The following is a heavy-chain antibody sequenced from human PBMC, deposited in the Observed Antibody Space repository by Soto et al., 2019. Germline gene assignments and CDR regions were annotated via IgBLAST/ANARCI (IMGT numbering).Heavy chain of an antibody. J-gene: IGHJ4*02. CDR2: TTASGGSS. CDR3: VLLSLGTFDN. D-gene: IGHD1-26*01. CDR1: GFTFSINS. Sequence: EVQLLESGGDLVQPGGSLRLSCAASGFTFSINSMAWVRQAPGRGLEWVSHTTASGGSSYYADSVRGRFTISRDNTKNKLYLQMNGLRVGDTAIYYCVLLSLGTFDNWGQGTLVTVSS. V-gene: IGHV3-23*01.